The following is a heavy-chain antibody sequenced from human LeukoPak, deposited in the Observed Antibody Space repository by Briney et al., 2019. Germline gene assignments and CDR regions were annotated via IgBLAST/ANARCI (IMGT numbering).Heavy chain of an antibody. CDR2: IYYSGST. Sequence: SETLSLTCTVSGGSISNYYWSWIRRPPWKGLEWIGYIYYSGSTLYNPSLKSRVTISVDTSKNQFSLKLSSVTDADTAVYHCARGRGWDAFDVRGQGTMVTVSS. J-gene: IGHJ3*01. CDR3: ARGRGWDAFDV. CDR1: GGSISNYY. V-gene: IGHV4-59*01. D-gene: IGHD2-15*01.